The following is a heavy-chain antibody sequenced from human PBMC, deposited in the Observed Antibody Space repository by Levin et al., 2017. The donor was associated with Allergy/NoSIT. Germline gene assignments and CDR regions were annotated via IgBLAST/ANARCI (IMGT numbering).Heavy chain of an antibody. CDR3: ARDLYCTGDSCSGVLDY. V-gene: IGHV3-33*01. D-gene: IGHD2-15*01. CDR2: IWSDGSNK. CDR1: GFSFSSYG. Sequence: PGGSLRLSCAASGFSFSSYGMHWVRQAPGKGLEWLAVIWSDGSNKLFADSVKGRFTISRDNSKNTVYVQMNNLRAEDTAVYYCARDLYCTGDSCSGVLDYWGQGTLVTVSS. J-gene: IGHJ4*02.